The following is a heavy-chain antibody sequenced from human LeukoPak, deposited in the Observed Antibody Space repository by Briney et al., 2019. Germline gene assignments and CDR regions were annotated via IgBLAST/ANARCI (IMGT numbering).Heavy chain of an antibody. D-gene: IGHD3-22*01. J-gene: IGHJ4*02. Sequence: GGSLRLSCAASGFTFSSYSMNWVRQAPGKGLEWVSSISSSSSYIYYADSVKGRFTISRDNAKNSLYLQMNSLRAEDTAVYYCARDFNPDYYDSSGYYNCWGQGTLVTVSS. CDR2: ISSSSSYI. V-gene: IGHV3-21*01. CDR1: GFTFSSYS. CDR3: ARDFNPDYYDSSGYYNC.